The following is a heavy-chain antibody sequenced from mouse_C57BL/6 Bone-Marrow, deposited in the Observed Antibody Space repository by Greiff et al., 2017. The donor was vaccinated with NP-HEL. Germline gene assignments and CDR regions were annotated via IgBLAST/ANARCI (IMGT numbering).Heavy chain of an antibody. CDR2: IYPRDGST. D-gene: IGHD1-1*01. V-gene: IGHV1-85*01. CDR1: GYTFTSYD. Sequence: VQLQQSGPELVKPGASVKLSCKASGYTFTSYDINWVKQRPGQGLEWIGWIYPRDGSTKYNEKFKGKATLTVDTSSSTAYMELHSLTSEDSAVYFCARGGVYYGSSPYWYFDVWGTGTTVTVSS. CDR3: ARGGVYYGSSPYWYFDV. J-gene: IGHJ1*03.